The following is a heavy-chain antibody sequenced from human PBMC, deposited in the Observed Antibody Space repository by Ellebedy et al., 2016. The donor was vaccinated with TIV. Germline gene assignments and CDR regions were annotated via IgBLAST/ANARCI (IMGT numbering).Heavy chain of an antibody. CDR2: IYHSGSI. CDR3: ARRTTTYLYTSGLYFNL. D-gene: IGHD6-19*01. J-gene: IGHJ2*01. CDR1: GGSISRSNW. V-gene: IGHV4-4*02. Sequence: SETLSLTXAVSGGSISRSNWWSWVRQPPGKGLEWIGEIYHSGSINYNPSLKSRVTISVDKSKNQFSLNLSSVTAADTAVYYCARRTTTYLYTSGLYFNLWGRGTLVTVSS.